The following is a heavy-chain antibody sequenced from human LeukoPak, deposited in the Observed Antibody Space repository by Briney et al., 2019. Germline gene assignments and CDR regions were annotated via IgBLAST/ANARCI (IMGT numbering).Heavy chain of an antibody. CDR2: ISSSSSTI. V-gene: IGHV3-48*04. D-gene: IGHD3-22*01. CDR3: AQAPRSYYYDSSGPGD. CDR1: GFTFSSYS. Sequence: GGSLRLSCAASGFTFSSYSMNWVRQAPGKGLEWVSYISSSSSTIYYAGSVKGRFTISRDNAKNSLYLQMNSLRAEDTAVYYCAQAPRSYYYDSSGPGDWGQGTLVTVSS. J-gene: IGHJ4*02.